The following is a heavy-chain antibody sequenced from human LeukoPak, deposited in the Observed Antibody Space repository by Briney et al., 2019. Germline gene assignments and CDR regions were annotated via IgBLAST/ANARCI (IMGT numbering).Heavy chain of an antibody. CDR3: AKDISIAVAGPDY. D-gene: IGHD6-19*01. CDR2: IRWNSGSI. CDR1: GFTFGDYG. V-gene: IGHV3-9*01. J-gene: IGHJ4*02. Sequence: GGSLRLSCAASGFTFGDYGMHWVRQAPGKGLEWVSGIRWNSGSIGYADSVKGRFTISRDNAKNSLYLQMNSLRAEDTALYYCAKDISIAVAGPDYWGQATLVSVRS.